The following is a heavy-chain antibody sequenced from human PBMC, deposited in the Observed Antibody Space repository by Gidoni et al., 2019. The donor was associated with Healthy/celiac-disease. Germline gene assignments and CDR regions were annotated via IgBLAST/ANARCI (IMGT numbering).Heavy chain of an antibody. D-gene: IGHD3-9*01. CDR3: ARGYDILTYGMDV. V-gene: IGHV3-30-3*01. CDR2: ISYDGSNK. Sequence: QVQLVESGGGVVQPGRSLRLSCAASGFTFSSYAMHWVRQAPGQGLEWVAVISYDGSNKYYADSVKGRFTISRDNSKNTLYLQMNSLRAEDTAVYYCARGYDILTYGMDVWGQGTTVTVSS. CDR1: GFTFSSYA. J-gene: IGHJ6*02.